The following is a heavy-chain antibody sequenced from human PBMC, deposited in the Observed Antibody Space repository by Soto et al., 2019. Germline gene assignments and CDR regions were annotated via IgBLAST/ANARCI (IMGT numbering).Heavy chain of an antibody. CDR3: ARVSPDYSNYRPTSYYFDY. D-gene: IGHD4-4*01. J-gene: IGHJ4*02. V-gene: IGHV1-18*01. Sequence: QVQLVQSGAEVKKPGASVKVSCKASGYTFTSYGISWVRQAPGQGLEWMGWISAYNGNTNYAQKLQGRVTMTTDTSTSTAYMELRSLRSDDTAVYYCARVSPDYSNYRPTSYYFDYWGQGTLVTVSS. CDR1: GYTFTSYG. CDR2: ISAYNGNT.